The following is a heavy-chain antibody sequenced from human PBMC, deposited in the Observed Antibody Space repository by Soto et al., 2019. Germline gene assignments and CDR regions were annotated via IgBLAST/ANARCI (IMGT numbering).Heavy chain of an antibody. Sequence: GSLLLACSAPGLPFSSNGMHWVRQAPGKGLEWVAVISYDGSNKYYADSVKGRFTISRDNSKKTLYLQMNSLRDEDTDVYYCAKSAYNPFDYWGQGTLVTVYS. CDR2: ISYDGSNK. V-gene: IGHV3-30*18. CDR3: AKSAYNPFDY. J-gene: IGHJ4*02. CDR1: GLPFSSNG. D-gene: IGHD1-1*01.